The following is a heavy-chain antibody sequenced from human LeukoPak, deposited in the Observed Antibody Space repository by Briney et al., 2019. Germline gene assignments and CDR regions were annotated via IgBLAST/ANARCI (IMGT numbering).Heavy chain of an antibody. J-gene: IGHJ4*02. CDR1: GFTFSSYA. CDR2: ISSSGGST. V-gene: IGHV3-23*01. CDR3: AKGLVPAAIRVVDY. D-gene: IGHD2-2*01. Sequence: GGSLRLSCAASGFTFSSYAMSWVRQAPGQGLEWVSSISSSGGSTYYADSVKGRFTISRDNSKNTLYLQMNSLRAEDTALYYCAKGLVPAAIRVVDYWGQGTLVTVSS.